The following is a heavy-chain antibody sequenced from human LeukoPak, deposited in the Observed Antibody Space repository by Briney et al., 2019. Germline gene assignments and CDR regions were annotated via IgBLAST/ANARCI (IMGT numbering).Heavy chain of an antibody. Sequence: ASVKVSCKASGYTFTSYGISWVRQAPGQGLEWMGWISVYNGNTNYAQKLQGRVTMTTDTSTSTAYMELRSLRSDDTAVCYCAREISGSIVVVPAAILRALWFDPWGQGTLVTVSS. D-gene: IGHD2-2*02. CDR2: ISVYNGNT. J-gene: IGHJ5*02. CDR1: GYTFTSYG. V-gene: IGHV1-18*01. CDR3: AREISGSIVVVPAAILRALWFDP.